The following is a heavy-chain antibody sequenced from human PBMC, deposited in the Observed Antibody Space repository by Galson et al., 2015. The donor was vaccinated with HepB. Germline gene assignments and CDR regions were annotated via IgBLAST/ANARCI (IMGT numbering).Heavy chain of an antibody. V-gene: IGHV3-30*04. Sequence: SLRLSCAASGFTFSNYPMHWVRQAPGKGLEWVVVISFDGNNQYHADSLKGRFTISRDNSKNTLYLQMNILRPEDTAVYYCARGAVRIFGVVPDSWGQGTLVTVSS. CDR3: ARGAVRIFGVVPDS. CDR1: GFTFSNYP. D-gene: IGHD3-3*01. CDR2: ISFDGNNQ. J-gene: IGHJ4*02.